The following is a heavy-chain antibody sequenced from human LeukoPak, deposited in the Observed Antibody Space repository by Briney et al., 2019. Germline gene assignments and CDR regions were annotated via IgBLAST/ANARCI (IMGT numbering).Heavy chain of an antibody. Sequence: GGSLRLSCAASGFTFSGSAIHWVRHASGKGLEWVGRIRSKANSYATSSAASVKGRFTISREDSKNTAYLQMNSLKTEDTAVYYCTRDYGVLFDYWGQGTLVTVSS. CDR1: GFTFSGSA. CDR3: TRDYGVLFDY. V-gene: IGHV3-73*01. D-gene: IGHD4-17*01. CDR2: IRSKANSYAT. J-gene: IGHJ4*02.